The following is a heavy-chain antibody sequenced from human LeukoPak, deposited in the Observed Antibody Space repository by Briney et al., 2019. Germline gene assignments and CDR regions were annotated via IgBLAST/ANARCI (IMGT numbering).Heavy chain of an antibody. CDR2: ISGSGGRT. CDR1: GVTFSSYA. V-gene: IGHV3-23*01. D-gene: IGHD3-16*01. Sequence: GGSLRLSCAASGVTFSSYAMSWVRQAPGKGLEWVSGISGSGGRTYYADSVKGRLTISRDNSKNTLYLQMNSLRAEDTAVYYCARLVVRGEVRQGNVHFDYWGQGTLVTVSS. CDR3: ARLVVRGEVRQGNVHFDY. J-gene: IGHJ4*02.